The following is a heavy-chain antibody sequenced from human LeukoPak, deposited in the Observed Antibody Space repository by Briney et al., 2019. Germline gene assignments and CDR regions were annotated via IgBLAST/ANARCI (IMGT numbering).Heavy chain of an antibody. V-gene: IGHV3-53*01. Sequence: GGSLRLSCAASGSTVSTNYISWVRQAPGKGLEWVSVIYSGGTTYYADSVKGRFTISRDNSKNTLYLQMNSLRAEDTAVYYCAKETVAAPPIDYWGQGTLVTVSS. CDR2: IYSGGTT. D-gene: IGHD6-19*01. CDR3: AKETVAAPPIDY. CDR1: GSTVSTNY. J-gene: IGHJ4*02.